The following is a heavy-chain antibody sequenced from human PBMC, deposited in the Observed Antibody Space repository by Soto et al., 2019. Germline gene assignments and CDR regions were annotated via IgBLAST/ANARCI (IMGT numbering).Heavy chain of an antibody. D-gene: IGHD3-22*01. CDR3: AKRYYYDNSGLCDY. J-gene: IGHJ4*02. CDR2: IISSGDST. CDR1: GFTFSSYA. V-gene: IGHV3-23*01. Sequence: EVQLLESGGGLLQPGGSLRLSCAASGFTFSSYAMSWVRQAPGKGLEWVSAIISSGDSTYYTDSVKGRFTISRDNSKNTLYLQMNSLRAEDTAVYYCAKRYYYDNSGLCDYWGQGTLVTVSS.